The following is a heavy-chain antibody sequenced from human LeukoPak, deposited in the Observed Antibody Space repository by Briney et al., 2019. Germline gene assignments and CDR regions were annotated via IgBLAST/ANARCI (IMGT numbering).Heavy chain of an antibody. CDR3: ARAASSFHAFDI. D-gene: IGHD2-2*01. CDR2: IYSDGTT. V-gene: IGHV3-53*01. J-gene: IGHJ3*02. Sequence: GGSLRLSCEVSEFTVSGNYMTWIRQSPGKGLEWVSTIYSDGTTFYADSVRGRFTISRDSSKNTVYLQMNNLRAEDTAVYYCARAASSFHAFDIWGQGTLVTVSS. CDR1: EFTVSGNY.